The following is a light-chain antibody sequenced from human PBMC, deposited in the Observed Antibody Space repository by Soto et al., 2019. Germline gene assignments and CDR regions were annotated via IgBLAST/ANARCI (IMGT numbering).Light chain of an antibody. CDR2: EGS. CDR1: TSDVGNSDF. Sequence: QAVLTQPASVSGSPGQSITTSCTGTTSDVGNSDFVSWYQQHPGEAPKVMIYEGSKRPSGVSSRFSGSQSGNTASLTISGLQAEDEADYYCCSYAGGSSLNYVFGAGTKLTVL. J-gene: IGLJ1*01. CDR3: CSYAGGSSLNYV. V-gene: IGLV2-23*01.